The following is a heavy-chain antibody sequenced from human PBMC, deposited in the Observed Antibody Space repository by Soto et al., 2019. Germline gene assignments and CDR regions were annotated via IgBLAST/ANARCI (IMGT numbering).Heavy chain of an antibody. Sequence: QVQLVQSGAEVKKPGSSVKVSCKASGGTFSSYSINWVRQAPGQGLEWMGEIIPIFGTANYAQKFQGRVTITAHESTSTAYMELSSLRSEDTAVYYCASDVGRHSGGIDYWGQGTLVTVSS. V-gene: IGHV1-69*01. CDR3: ASDVGRHSGGIDY. CDR2: IIPIFGTA. D-gene: IGHD1-26*01. J-gene: IGHJ4*02. CDR1: GGTFSSYS.